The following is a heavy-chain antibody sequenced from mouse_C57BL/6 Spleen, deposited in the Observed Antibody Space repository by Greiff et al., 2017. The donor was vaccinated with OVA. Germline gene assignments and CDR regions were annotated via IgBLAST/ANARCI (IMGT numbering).Heavy chain of an antibody. CDR3: ARKGPIYYGSSPWYFDV. D-gene: IGHD1-1*01. J-gene: IGHJ1*03. CDR2: INPNNGGT. Sequence: VQLQQSGPELVKPGASVKISCKASGYTFTDYYMNWVKQSHGKSLEWIGDINPNNGGTSYNQKFKGKATLTVDKSSSTAYMELRSLTSEDSAVYYCARKGPIYYGSSPWYFDVWGTGTTVTVSS. CDR1: GYTFTDYY. V-gene: IGHV1-26*01.